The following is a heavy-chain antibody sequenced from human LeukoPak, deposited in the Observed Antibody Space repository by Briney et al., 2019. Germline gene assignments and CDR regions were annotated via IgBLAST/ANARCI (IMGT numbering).Heavy chain of an antibody. J-gene: IGHJ4*02. CDR3: AKVPRYYYDSSGYYLPPFFDY. V-gene: IGHV3-23*01. CDR2: ISGSGGST. Sequence: GGSLRLSCAASGFTFSSYAMSWVRQAPGKGLEWVSAISGSGGSTYYADSVKGRFTISRDNFKNTLYLQMNSLRAEDTAVYYCAKVPRYYYDSSGYYLPPFFDYWGQGTLVTVSS. CDR1: GFTFSSYA. D-gene: IGHD3-22*01.